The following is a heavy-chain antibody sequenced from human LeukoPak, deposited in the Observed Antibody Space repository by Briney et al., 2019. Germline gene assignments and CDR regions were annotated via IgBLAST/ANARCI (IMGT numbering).Heavy chain of an antibody. D-gene: IGHD5-24*01. V-gene: IGHV3-66*02. CDR1: GFTVSSNY. J-gene: IGHJ3*02. CDR3: ARDNRDGYWADAFDI. Sequence: PGGSLRLSCAASGFTVSSNYMRWVRQAPGKGLEWVSVIYSGGSTYYADSVKGRFTISRDNSKNTLYLQMNSLRAEDTAVYYCARDNRDGYWADAFDIWGQGTMVTVSS. CDR2: IYSGGST.